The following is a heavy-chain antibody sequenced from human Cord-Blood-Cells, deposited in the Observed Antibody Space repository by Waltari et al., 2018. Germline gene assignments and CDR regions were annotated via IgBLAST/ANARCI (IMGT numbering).Heavy chain of an antibody. Sequence: QVQLVESGGGVVQPGRSLRLPCAASGFTFSSYGMPWVRQAPGKGLEWVAVIWYDGSNKYYADSVKGRFTISRDNSKNTLYLQMNSLRAEDTAVYYCARAYYYYYMDVWGKGTTVTVSS. J-gene: IGHJ6*03. CDR1: GFTFSSYG. CDR2: IWYDGSNK. CDR3: ARAYYYYYMDV. V-gene: IGHV3-33*01.